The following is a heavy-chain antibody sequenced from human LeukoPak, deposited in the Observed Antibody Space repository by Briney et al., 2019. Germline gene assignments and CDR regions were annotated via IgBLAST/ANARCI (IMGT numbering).Heavy chain of an antibody. Sequence: PSETLSLTCTVSGGSISSSSYYWGWIRQPPGKGLEWIGNIYYSWSTYYNPSLKSRVTISVDTSKNQFSLKLSSVTAADTAVYYCASYDSSGYYRYYFDYWGQGTLVTVSS. J-gene: IGHJ4*02. CDR3: ASYDSSGYYRYYFDY. CDR1: GGSISSSSYY. D-gene: IGHD3-22*01. V-gene: IGHV4-39*01. CDR2: IYYSWST.